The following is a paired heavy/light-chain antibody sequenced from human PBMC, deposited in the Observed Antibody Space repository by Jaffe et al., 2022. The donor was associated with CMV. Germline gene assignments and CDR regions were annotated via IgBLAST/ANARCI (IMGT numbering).Heavy chain of an antibody. D-gene: IGHD2-21*02. CDR2: ISAYNGNT. V-gene: IGHV1-18*04. CDR3: ARHPPRLYCGGDCTYFDY. J-gene: IGHJ4*02. CDR1: GYTFTSYG. Sequence: QVQLVQSGAEVKKPGASVKVSCKASGYTFTSYGISWVRQAPGQGLEWMGWISAYNGNTNYAQKLQGRVTMTTDTSTSTAYMELRSLRSDDTAVYYCARHPPRLYCGGDCTYFDYWGQGTLVTVSS.
Light chain of an antibody. CDR2: GAS. Sequence: EIVMTQSPATLSVSPGERATLSCRASQSVSSNLAWYQQKPGQAPRLLIYGASTRATGIPARFSGSGSGTEFTLTISSLQSEDFAVYYCQQYNNWPQTFGQGTKLEIK. CDR3: QQYNNWPQT. V-gene: IGKV3-15*01. CDR1: QSVSSN. J-gene: IGKJ2*01.